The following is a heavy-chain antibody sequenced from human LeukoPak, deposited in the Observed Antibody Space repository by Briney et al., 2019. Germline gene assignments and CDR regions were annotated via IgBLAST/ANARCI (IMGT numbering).Heavy chain of an antibody. CDR3: ATAGKYRFDN. D-gene: IGHD6-19*01. Sequence: GGSLRLSCAASGFIFSNYWMHWVRQAPGEELVWVSRMNTDGSTINYADYVKGRFSISRDNAKNTLYLQMNSLTTEDTAVYYCATAGKYRFDNWGQGILVTVSS. V-gene: IGHV3-74*01. CDR2: MNTDGSTI. J-gene: IGHJ5*02. CDR1: GFIFSNYW.